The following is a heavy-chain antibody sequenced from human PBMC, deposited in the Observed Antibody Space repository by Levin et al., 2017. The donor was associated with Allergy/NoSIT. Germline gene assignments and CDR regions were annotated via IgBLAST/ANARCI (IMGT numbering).Heavy chain of an antibody. CDR2: IYPGDSDT. CDR3: ARQPPLEVRDLSLRHAFDI. CDR1: GYSFTSYW. V-gene: IGHV5-51*01. J-gene: IGHJ3*02. D-gene: IGHD3-16*02. Sequence: GESLKISCKGSGYSFTSYWIAWVRQMPGKGLEWMGIIYPGDSDTRYSPSFQGQVTISADKSISTAYLQWSSLKASDTAMYYCARQPPLEVRDLSLRHAFDIWGQGTMVTVSS.